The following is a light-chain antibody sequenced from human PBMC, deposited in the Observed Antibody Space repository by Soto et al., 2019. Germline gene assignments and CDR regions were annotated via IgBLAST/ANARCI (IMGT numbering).Light chain of an antibody. CDR3: SSNAGSNNLV. CDR2: EVS. V-gene: IGLV2-8*01. J-gene: IGLJ2*01. CDR1: SSDVGDYNY. Sequence: QSVLTQPPSASGTPGQSVTIPCTGTSSDVGDYNYVSWYQQHPGKAPKLVIYEVSRRTSGVPDRFSGSKSGNTASLTVSGLQAEDEADYYCSSNAGSNNLVFGGGTKVTVL.